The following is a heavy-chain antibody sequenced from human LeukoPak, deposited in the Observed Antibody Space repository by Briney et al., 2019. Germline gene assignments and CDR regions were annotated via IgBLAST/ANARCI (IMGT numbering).Heavy chain of an antibody. CDR3: ARIRPYFDY. Sequence: ASVKVSCKASGYTFTGYYMHWVRQAPGQGLEWMGWISAYNGNTNYAQKLQGRVTMTTDTSTSTAYMELRSLRSDDTAVYYCARIRPYFDYWGQGTLVTVSS. J-gene: IGHJ4*02. D-gene: IGHD3-3*02. V-gene: IGHV1-18*04. CDR1: GYTFTGYY. CDR2: ISAYNGNT.